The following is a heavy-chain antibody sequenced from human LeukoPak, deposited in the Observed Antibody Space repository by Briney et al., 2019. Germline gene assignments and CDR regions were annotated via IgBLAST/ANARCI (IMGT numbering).Heavy chain of an antibody. J-gene: IGHJ6*02. CDR1: GFTFSSYG. CDR3: ARGGSIAVAGTQSEYYGMDV. D-gene: IGHD6-19*01. Sequence: GGSLRLSCAASGFTFSSYGMHWVRQAPGKGLEWVAVIWYDGGNKYYADSVKGRFTISRDNSKNTLYLQMNSLRAEDTAVYYCARGGSIAVAGTQSEYYGMDVWGQGTTVTVSS. V-gene: IGHV3-33*01. CDR2: IWYDGGNK.